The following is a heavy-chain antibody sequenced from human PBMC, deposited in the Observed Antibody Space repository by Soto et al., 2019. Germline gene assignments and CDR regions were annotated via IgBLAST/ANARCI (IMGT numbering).Heavy chain of an antibody. J-gene: IGHJ5*02. CDR2: IYHSGST. D-gene: IGHD6-6*01. Sequence: SETLSLTCAVSGGSISSGGYSWSWIRQPPGKGLEWIGYIYHSGSTYYNPSLKSRVTISVDRSKNQFSLKLSSVTAADTAVYYCARDRRSIEAPRGYNWLDPWGQGTLVTVSS. CDR3: ARDRRSIEAPRGYNWLDP. V-gene: IGHV4-30-2*01. CDR1: GGSISSGGYS.